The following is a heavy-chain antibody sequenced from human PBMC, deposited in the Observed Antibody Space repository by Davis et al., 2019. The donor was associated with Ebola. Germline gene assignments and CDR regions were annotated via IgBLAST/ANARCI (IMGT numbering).Heavy chain of an antibody. CDR3: AAEPS. J-gene: IGHJ4*02. V-gene: IGHV3-48*02. CDR1: GFTFSSYS. CDR2: ISSSSSTI. Sequence: GESLKISCVGSGFTFSSYSMDWVRQAPGKGLEWVSYISSSSSTIYYADSVKGRFTISRDNAKNSLYLQMNSLRDEDTAVYYCAAEPSWGQGTLVTVSS.